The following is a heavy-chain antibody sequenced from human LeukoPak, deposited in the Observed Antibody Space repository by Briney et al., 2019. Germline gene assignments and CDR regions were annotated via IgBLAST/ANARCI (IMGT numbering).Heavy chain of an antibody. CDR3: ARDTEFWFDP. CDR2: ISAYNGNT. D-gene: IGHD3-10*01. J-gene: IGHJ5*02. V-gene: IGHV1-18*04. CDR1: GYTFTSYY. Sequence: GASVKVSCKASGYTFTSYYMHWVRQAPGQGLEWMGWISAYNGNTNYAQKLQGRVTMTTDTSTSTAYMELRSLRSDDTAVYYCARDTEFWFDPWGQGTLVTVSS.